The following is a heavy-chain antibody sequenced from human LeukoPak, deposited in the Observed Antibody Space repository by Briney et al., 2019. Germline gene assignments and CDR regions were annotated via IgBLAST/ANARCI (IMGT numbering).Heavy chain of an antibody. CDR1: GFTFSSYG. CDR3: ARVSSSSWWALDY. CDR2: INTDGSST. V-gene: IGHV3-74*01. D-gene: IGHD6-13*01. J-gene: IGHJ4*02. Sequence: AGGSLRLSCAASGFTFSSYGMHWVRQAPGKGLVWVSRINTDGSSTSYADSVKGRFTISRDNAKNTLYLQMNSLRAEDTAVYYCARVSSSSWWALDYWGQGTLVTVSS.